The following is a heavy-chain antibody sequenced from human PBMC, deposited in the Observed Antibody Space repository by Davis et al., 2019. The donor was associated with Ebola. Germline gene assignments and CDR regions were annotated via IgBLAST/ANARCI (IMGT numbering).Heavy chain of an antibody. V-gene: IGHV4-39*07. J-gene: IGHJ6*02. CDR2: INHSGST. CDR1: GGSISSSSYY. Sequence: MPSETLSLTCTVSGGSISSSSYYWGWIRQPPGKGLEWIGEINHSGSTNYNPSLKSRVTISVDTSKNQFSLKLSSVTAADTAVYYCARDWYYYGMDVWGQGTTVTVSS. CDR3: ARDWYYYGMDV.